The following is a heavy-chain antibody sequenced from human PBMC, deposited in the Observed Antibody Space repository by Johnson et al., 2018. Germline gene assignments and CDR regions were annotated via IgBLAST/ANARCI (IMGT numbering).Heavy chain of an antibody. CDR2: ISSSSSTI. CDR1: GFTFSSYS. CDR3: ARVGGGYGYYYYGMEV. J-gene: IGHJ6*02. V-gene: IGHV3-48*02. D-gene: IGHD5-12*01. Sequence: VQLVESGGGVVQPGRSLRLSCAASGFTFSSYSMNWVRQAPGKGLEWVSYISSSSSTIYYADSVKGRFTISRDKAKNSLYLQMNSLRDGDTAGYYCARVGGGYGYYYYGMEVWGQGTTVTVSS.